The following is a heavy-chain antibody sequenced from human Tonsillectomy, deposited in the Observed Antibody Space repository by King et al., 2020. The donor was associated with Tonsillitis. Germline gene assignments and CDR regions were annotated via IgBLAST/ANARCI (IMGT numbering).Heavy chain of an antibody. D-gene: IGHD6-13*01. CDR2: TYYRSKWYD. V-gene: IGHV6-1*01. J-gene: IGHJ3*02. Sequence: VQLQQSGPGLVKPSQTLSLTCAISGYSVSSNSAAWNWIRQSPCRGLDWLGRTYYRSKWYDDYAVSLKSRITINPDPSKNQFSLQLGSVTPEDTAVYYCAKEAAQGAFDIWGQGTVVTVSS. CDR1: GYSVSSNSAA. CDR3: AKEAAQGAFDI.